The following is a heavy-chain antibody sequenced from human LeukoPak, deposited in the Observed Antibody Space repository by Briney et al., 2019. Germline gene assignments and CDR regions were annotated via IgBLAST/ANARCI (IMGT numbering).Heavy chain of an antibody. D-gene: IGHD5-12*01. V-gene: IGHV3-7*05. CDR1: GFSFSSFW. J-gene: IGHJ4*02. Sequence: PGGSLRLSCAASGFSFSSFWMTWLRHAPGKGLEWVANIKQDGSEKYYMDSVKGRFTISRDNAKNSLYLQMNSLRAEDTAVYYCTRDWATGDYWGQGTLVTVSS. CDR3: TRDWATGDY. CDR2: IKQDGSEK.